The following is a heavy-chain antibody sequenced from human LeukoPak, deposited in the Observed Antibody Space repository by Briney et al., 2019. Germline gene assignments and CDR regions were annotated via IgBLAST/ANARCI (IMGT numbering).Heavy chain of an antibody. CDR3: AAIPAHFGVDYYYYYMDV. J-gene: IGHJ6*03. Sequence: PSQTLSLTCTVSGGSFSSSSYYWGWIRQPPGKGLEWIGSIYYSGSTYYNPSLKSRVTISVDTSKNQFSLRLSSVTAADTAVYYCAAIPAHFGVDYYYYYMDVWGKGTTVTVSS. V-gene: IGHV4-39*01. D-gene: IGHD3-3*01. CDR1: GGSFSSSSYY. CDR2: IYYSGST.